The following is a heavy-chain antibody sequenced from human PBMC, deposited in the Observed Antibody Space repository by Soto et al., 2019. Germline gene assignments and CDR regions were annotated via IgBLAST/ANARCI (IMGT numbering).Heavy chain of an antibody. Sequence: PSDTLSLTFDIYDGPLTDYHLTWIRQSPGKGLEWIGDINHRGSTNYNPSLKSRVTMSVDTSKNQFSLKLTSLTAADTAVYYCSEGAYLAYWGQG. V-gene: IGHV4-34*01. CDR3: SEGAYLAY. J-gene: IGHJ4*02. CDR1: DGPLTDYH. CDR2: INHRGST.